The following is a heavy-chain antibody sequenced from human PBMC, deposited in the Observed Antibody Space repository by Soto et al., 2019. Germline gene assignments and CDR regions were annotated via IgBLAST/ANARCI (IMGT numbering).Heavy chain of an antibody. CDR3: ASRGAPTKHCSGGSCNGMDV. V-gene: IGHV1-3*01. Sequence: ASVKVSCKACGYTFTSYAMHCVRQAPGQRLEWMGWINAGNGNTKYSQKFQGRVTITRDTSASTAYMELSSLRSEDTAVYYCASRGAPTKHCSGGSCNGMDVWGQGTTVTVSS. D-gene: IGHD2-15*01. CDR2: INAGNGNT. J-gene: IGHJ6*02. CDR1: GYTFTSYA.